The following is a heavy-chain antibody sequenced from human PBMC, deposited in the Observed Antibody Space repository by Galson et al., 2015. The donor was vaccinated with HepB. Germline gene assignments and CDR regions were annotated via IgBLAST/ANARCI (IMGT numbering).Heavy chain of an antibody. J-gene: IGHJ6*02. V-gene: IGHV3-53*01. CDR1: GFTVSNYY. D-gene: IGHD2-2*01. CDR2: VYSGGNT. Sequence: SLRLSCAASGFTVSNYYMSWVRQAPGKGLEGVSVVYSGGNTYYADSVKGRFTISRDNSKNTLYLHMSSLRAEDTAVHYCARDRCSDTTCYYSYAMDVWGQGTTVTVSS. CDR3: ARDRCSDTTCYYSYAMDV.